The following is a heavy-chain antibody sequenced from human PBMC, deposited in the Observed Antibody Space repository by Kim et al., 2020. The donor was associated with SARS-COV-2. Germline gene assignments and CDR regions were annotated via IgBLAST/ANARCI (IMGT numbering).Heavy chain of an antibody. Sequence: GGSLRHSCAASGFTFSSYAMSWVRQAPGKGLEWVSAISGSGGSTYYADSVKGRFTISRDNSKNTLYLQMNSLRAEDTAVYYCAKSPLISLVVVVAAHDYWGQGTLVTVSS. D-gene: IGHD2-15*01. CDR3: AKSPLISLVVVVAAHDY. V-gene: IGHV3-23*01. J-gene: IGHJ4*02. CDR1: GFTFSSYA. CDR2: ISGSGGST.